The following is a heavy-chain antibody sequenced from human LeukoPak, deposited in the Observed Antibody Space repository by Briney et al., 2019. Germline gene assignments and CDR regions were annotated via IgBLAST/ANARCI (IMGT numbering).Heavy chain of an antibody. Sequence: GGSLRLSCAGSGYTFNKYYMHWVRQAPGKGLVWVSRISSDGSNTNYADSVKGRFTISRDNAKNTLYLQMNSLRAEDTAVYYCIRVPYWGQGALVTVSS. CDR3: IRVPY. J-gene: IGHJ4*02. V-gene: IGHV3-74*01. CDR1: GYTFNKYY. CDR2: ISSDGSNT.